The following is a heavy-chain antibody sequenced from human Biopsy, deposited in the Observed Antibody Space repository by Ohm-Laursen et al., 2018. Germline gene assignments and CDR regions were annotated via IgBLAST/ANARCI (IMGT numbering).Heavy chain of an antibody. Sequence: SVKVSCKSSGYTFTGYHVHWVRQAPGQGLEWMGWINAKTGDTNYAQKFQGRVTMTRDTSISTAYVDLSSLRSDDTAVYYCTRGGYYYDSLAYYYWFDPWGQGTLVTVPS. CDR2: INAKTGDT. J-gene: IGHJ5*02. CDR1: GYTFTGYH. CDR3: TRGGYYYDSLAYYYWFDP. D-gene: IGHD3-22*01. V-gene: IGHV1-2*02.